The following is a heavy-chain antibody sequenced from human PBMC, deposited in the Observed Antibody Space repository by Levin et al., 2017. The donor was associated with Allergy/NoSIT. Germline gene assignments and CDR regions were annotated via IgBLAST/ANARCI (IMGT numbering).Heavy chain of an antibody. CDR1: GFSVSTHY. D-gene: IGHD2-2*01. V-gene: IGHV3-53*01. CDR2: IYDDGST. J-gene: IGHJ4*02. Sequence: GGSLRLSCAASGFSVSTHYMTWVRQGPGKGLECVSVIYDDGSTYYADSVRGRFTISRDNSKNTLSLQMNSLRDDGTAVYYCTKGHYSGVYQWGQGTLVTVSS. CDR3: TKGHYSGVYQ.